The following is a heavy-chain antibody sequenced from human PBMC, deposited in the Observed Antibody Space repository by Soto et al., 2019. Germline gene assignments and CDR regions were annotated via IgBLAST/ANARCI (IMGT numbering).Heavy chain of an antibody. CDR1: GYTFTSYA. V-gene: IGHV1-3*01. CDR2: INAGNGNR. Sequence: QVQLVQSGAEVKKPGASVKVSCKASGYTFTSYAMHWVRQAPGQRLEWMGWINAGNGNRKYSQKFQVRVTITRDTSASIAYMELSILRSEDTAVYYCARDKAPSDVWGQGTTVTVSS. J-gene: IGHJ6*02. CDR3: ARDKAPSDV.